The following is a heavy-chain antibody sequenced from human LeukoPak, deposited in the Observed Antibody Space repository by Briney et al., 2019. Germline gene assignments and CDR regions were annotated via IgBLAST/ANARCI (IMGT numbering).Heavy chain of an antibody. D-gene: IGHD2-2*02. J-gene: IGHJ5*02. V-gene: IGHV3-30-3*01. CDR1: GFTFSSYA. CDR3: ARAPRYCSSTSCYTRFNWFDP. CDR2: ISYDGSNK. Sequence: GGALRPSCAASGFTFSSYAMHWVRQAPGKGLEWVAVISYDGSNKYYADSVKGRFTISRDNSKNTLYLQMNSLRAEDTAVYYCARAPRYCSSTSCYTRFNWFDPWGQGTLVTVSS.